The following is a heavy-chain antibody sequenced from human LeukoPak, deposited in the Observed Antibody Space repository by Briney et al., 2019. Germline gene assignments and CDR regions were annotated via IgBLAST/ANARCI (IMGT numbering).Heavy chain of an antibody. CDR1: GYTFTGYY. D-gene: IGHD3-22*01. CDR3: ARANPITMIVVV. Sequence: ASVKVSCKASGYTFTGYYMHWVRQAPGQGLEWMGWINPNSGGTNYAQKFQGRVTMTRDTSISTAYMELSRLRFDDTAVYYCARANPITMIVVVWGQGTLVTVSS. CDR2: INPNSGGT. V-gene: IGHV1-2*02. J-gene: IGHJ4*02.